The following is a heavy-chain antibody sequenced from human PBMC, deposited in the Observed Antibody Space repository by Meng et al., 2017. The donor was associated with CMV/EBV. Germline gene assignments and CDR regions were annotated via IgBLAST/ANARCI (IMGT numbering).Heavy chain of an antibody. D-gene: IGHD3-10*01. CDR2: IYYSGST. J-gene: IGHJ4*02. CDR1: GGSISSSSYY. Sequence: PPLQEAGPGLVKPSGTLSLTWTGSGGSISSSSYYWGWIRQPPGKGLEWIGSIYYSGSTYYNPSLKSRVTISVDTSKNQFSLKLSSVTAADTAVYYCASLAGDYWGQGTLVTVSS. CDR3: ASLAGDY. V-gene: IGHV4-39*07.